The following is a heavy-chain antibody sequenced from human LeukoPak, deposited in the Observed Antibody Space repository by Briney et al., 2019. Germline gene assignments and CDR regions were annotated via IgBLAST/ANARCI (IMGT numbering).Heavy chain of an antibody. CDR1: GYTFTRYG. J-gene: IGHJ4*02. CDR2: ISGSNGNT. V-gene: IGHV1-18*01. D-gene: IGHD1-26*01. CDR3: ASRIVGTPDYFDY. Sequence: ASVKVSCKASGYTFTRYGMSWVRQAPGQGLEWMGWISGSNGNTNYAQKLQGRVTMTTDTSTGTAYMELRSLRSEDTAVYYCASRIVGTPDYFDYWGQGTLVTVSS.